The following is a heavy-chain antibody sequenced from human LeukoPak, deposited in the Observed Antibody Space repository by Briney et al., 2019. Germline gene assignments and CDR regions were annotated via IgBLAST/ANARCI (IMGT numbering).Heavy chain of an antibody. J-gene: IGHJ4*02. D-gene: IGHD2-15*01. CDR2: INRSGST. Sequence: PSETLSLTCAVYGGSFSGYYWSWIRQPPGKGLEWIGEINRSGSTNYNPSLKSRVTISVDTSKNQFSLKLSSVTAADTAVYYCARVPIVVVAATDYFDYWGQGTLVTVSS. CDR3: ARVPIVVVAATDYFDY. CDR1: GGSFSGYY. V-gene: IGHV4-34*01.